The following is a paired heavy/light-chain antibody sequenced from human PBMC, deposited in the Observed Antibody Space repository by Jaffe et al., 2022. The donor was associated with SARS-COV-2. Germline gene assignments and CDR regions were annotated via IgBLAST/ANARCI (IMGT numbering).Light chain of an antibody. CDR2: WAS. Sequence: DIVMTQSPDSLAVSLGERATINCKSSQNVFYSSNNKNYLAWYQQKPGQPPKLLIYWASTRESGVPDRFSGSGSGTDFTLTISSLQAEDVAVYYCQQFYSSPLTFGGGTKVEIK. CDR1: QNVFYSSNNKNY. V-gene: IGKV4-1*01. CDR3: QQFYSSPLT. J-gene: IGKJ4*01.
Heavy chain of an antibody. CDR3: ARSWGGFRVFDY. V-gene: IGHV3-7*03. Sequence: EVQLVESGGVLVQPGGSLRLSCAASGFTFTDYWMTWVRQAAGKGLEWVANINQDGSGKYYVDSLKGRFTISRDNAKNSLYLQMNSLRAEDTAVYYCARSWGGFRVFDYWGQGALVTVSS. J-gene: IGHJ4*02. CDR2: INQDGSGK. D-gene: IGHD3-16*01. CDR1: GFTFTDYW.